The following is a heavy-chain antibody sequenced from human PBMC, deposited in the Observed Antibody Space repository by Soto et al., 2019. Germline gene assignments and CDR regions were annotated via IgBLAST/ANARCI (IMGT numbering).Heavy chain of an antibody. Sequence: EVQLLESGGGLVQPGGSWRLAVEPPGSPLISKPWVGVAKAPGKGLEWVSVISARGGSSYFADSVKGRFTISRDNSKNVLSLEMNNLRAEDTATYFCEKGSIEYSASVDRWGQGTLVLVTS. CDR3: EKGSIEYSASVDR. CDR2: ISARGGSS. CDR1: GSPLISKP. V-gene: IGHV3-23*01. D-gene: IGHD5-12*01. J-gene: IGHJ5*02.